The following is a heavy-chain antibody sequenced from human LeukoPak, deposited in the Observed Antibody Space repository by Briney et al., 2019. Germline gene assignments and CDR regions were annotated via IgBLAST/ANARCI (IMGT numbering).Heavy chain of an antibody. CDR3: ARYGSGSRDHWYFDL. J-gene: IGHJ2*01. Sequence: PGGSLRLSCAVSGFTFSDYAMHWVRQAPGKGLEWATFIETDGSDKYYADSVKGRFTISRDNPKNTLFLQMNSLRPDDTAVYYCARYGSGSRDHWYFDLWGRGTLVTVSS. CDR2: IETDGSDK. D-gene: IGHD3-10*01. CDR1: GFTFSDYA. V-gene: IGHV3-30*02.